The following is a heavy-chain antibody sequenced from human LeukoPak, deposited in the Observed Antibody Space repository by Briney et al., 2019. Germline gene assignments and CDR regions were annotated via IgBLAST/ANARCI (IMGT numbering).Heavy chain of an antibody. CDR1: GYTFTSYG. Sequence: SAKLHCNASGYTFTSYGISRVRQAPGQGPEWMGWINAYNSNTNYAQKLQGRVTMTTDTYTRTAHMEPRSLRPDDRAVYYCARDRGDIVVVPAAMRDYYYGMDVWGQGTTVTVSS. D-gene: IGHD2-2*01. J-gene: IGHJ6*02. V-gene: IGHV1-18*01. CDR2: INAYNSNT. CDR3: ARDRGDIVVVPAAMRDYYYGMDV.